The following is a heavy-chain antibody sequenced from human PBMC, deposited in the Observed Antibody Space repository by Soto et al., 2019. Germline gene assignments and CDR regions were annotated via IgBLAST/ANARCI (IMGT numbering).Heavy chain of an antibody. CDR2: ISPSSGHI. CDR1: GFTFSSCT. CDR3: SGCSGGACHKNYGRDV. Sequence: EVHLVESGGGLVKPGGSLRLSCAVSGFTFSSCTMNWVRQAPGKGLEWVSSISPSSGHIYYADSVKGRFTISRDNAKKSVFLQMNSLRGEYTAVDSCSGCSGGACHKNYGRDVCGQGTTVTVSS. D-gene: IGHD2-15*01. J-gene: IGHJ6*02. V-gene: IGHV3-21*01.